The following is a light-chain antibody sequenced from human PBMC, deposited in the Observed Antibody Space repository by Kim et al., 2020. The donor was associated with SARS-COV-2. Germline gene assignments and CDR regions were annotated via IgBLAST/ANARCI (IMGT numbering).Light chain of an antibody. CDR1: SSNIGGNN. J-gene: IGLJ2*01. Sequence: QSVLTQPPSASGTPGQRVTISCSGSSSNIGGNNVNWYQQFPGAAPKFLIYSNNQRPSGVPDRFSGSKSGTSASLAISGVQSEDEADYYCAAWDDSLNGPVFGGGTKLTVL. CDR2: SNN. V-gene: IGLV1-44*01. CDR3: AAWDDSLNGPV.